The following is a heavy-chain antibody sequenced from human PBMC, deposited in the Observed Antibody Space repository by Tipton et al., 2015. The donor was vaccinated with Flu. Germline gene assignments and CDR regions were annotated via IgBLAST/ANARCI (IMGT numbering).Heavy chain of an antibody. D-gene: IGHD1-26*01. J-gene: IGHJ1*01. Sequence: TLSLTCTVSGGSISTYYWSWIRQPPGKGLEWIGFINYNGGTDYNPSLKSRVTISVDTSKNQFSLRLSSVTAADTAVYYCARYGTYDGSRYFQHWGQGTLVTVSS. V-gene: IGHV4-59*01. CDR3: ARYGTYDGSRYFQH. CDR1: GGSISTYY. CDR2: INYNGGT.